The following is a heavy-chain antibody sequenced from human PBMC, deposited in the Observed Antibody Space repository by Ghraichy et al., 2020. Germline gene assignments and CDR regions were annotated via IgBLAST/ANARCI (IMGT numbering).Heavy chain of an antibody. CDR1: GGTFSSYA. V-gene: IGHV1-69*01. J-gene: IGHJ5*02. CDR2: IIPIFGTA. CDR3: AREKGAYSGYDWFDP. D-gene: IGHD5-12*01. Sequence: KVSCKASGGTFSSYAISWVRQAPGQGLEWMGGIIPIFGTANYAQKFQGRVTITADESTSTAYMELSSLRSEDTAVYYCAREKGAYSGYDWFDPWGQGTLVTVSS.